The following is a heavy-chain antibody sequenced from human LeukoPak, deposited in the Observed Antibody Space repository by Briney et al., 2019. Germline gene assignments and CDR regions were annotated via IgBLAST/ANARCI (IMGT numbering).Heavy chain of an antibody. CDR2: IYYSGST. J-gene: IGHJ4*02. CDR1: GGSISSYY. D-gene: IGHD2-2*01. CDR3: ARRYCSSTSCYPFDY. V-gene: IGHV4-59*08. Sequence: SETLSLTCTVSGGSISSYYWSWIRQPPGKGLEWIGYIYYSGSTNYNPSLKSRVTISVDTSKNQFSLKLSSVTAADTAVYYCARRYCSSTSCYPFDYWGQGTLVTVSS.